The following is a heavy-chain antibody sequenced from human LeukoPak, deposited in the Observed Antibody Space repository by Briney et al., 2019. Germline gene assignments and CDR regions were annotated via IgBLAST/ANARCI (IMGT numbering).Heavy chain of an antibody. Sequence: PSETLSLTCTVSGGSISSGSYYWSWIRQPAGKGLEWIGRIYTSGSTNYNPSLKSRVTMSVDTSKNQFSLKLSSVTAADTAVYYCARDFSSYSSGWHPLYDWFDPWGQGTLVTVSS. CDR2: IYTSGST. CDR1: GGSISSGSYY. J-gene: IGHJ5*02. D-gene: IGHD6-19*01. V-gene: IGHV4-61*02. CDR3: ARDFSSYSSGWHPLYDWFDP.